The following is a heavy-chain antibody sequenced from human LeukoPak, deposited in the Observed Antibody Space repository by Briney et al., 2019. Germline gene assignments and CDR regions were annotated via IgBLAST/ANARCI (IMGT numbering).Heavy chain of an antibody. CDR3: AKDGDDCIEQ. J-gene: IGHJ4*02. CDR2: IYSGGST. D-gene: IGHD3-22*01. Sequence: PGGSLRLSCAASGFTVSNNYMRWVRQAPGKGLEWVSLIYSGGSTYYADSVKGRFIISRDNSKNTLYLQMNSLRAEDTAMYYCAKDGDDCIEQWGQGTLVTVSS. V-gene: IGHV3-66*01. CDR1: GFTVSNNY.